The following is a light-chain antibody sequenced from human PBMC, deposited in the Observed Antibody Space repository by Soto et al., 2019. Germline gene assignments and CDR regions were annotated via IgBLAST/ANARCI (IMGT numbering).Light chain of an antibody. CDR3: CSYAGSSTFLYV. CDR2: EVS. Sequence: QSVLTQPPSLSGSPGQSITISCTGTSSDVGSYNLVSWYQQHPGKAPKLMIYEVSKRPSGVSNRFSGSKSGNTASLTISGLQAEDEADYYCCSYAGSSTFLYVFGTGTKVTVL. V-gene: IGLV2-23*02. J-gene: IGLJ1*01. CDR1: SSDVGSYNL.